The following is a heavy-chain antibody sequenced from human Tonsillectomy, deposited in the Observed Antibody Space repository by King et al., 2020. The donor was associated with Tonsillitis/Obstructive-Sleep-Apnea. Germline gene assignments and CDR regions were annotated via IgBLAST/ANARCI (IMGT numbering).Heavy chain of an antibody. CDR1: GFSLSTSGVG. J-gene: IGHJ3*02. CDR3: VKWFDAFDI. V-gene: IGHV2-5*02. Sequence: ITLQESGPALVKPTQTLTLTCTFSGFSLSTSGVGVGWIRQTPGKALECLALIYWDDDKRYSPSLKSRLTITKDTSKNQVVLRMTNMDPVDTATYYCVKWFDAFDIWGQGTVVTVSS. CDR2: IYWDDDK. D-gene: IGHD3-22*01.